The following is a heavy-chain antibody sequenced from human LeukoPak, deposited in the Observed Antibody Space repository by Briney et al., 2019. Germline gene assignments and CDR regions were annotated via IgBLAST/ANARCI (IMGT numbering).Heavy chain of an antibody. CDR1: GGTFSSYA. CDR2: IIPNFGTA. V-gene: IGHV1-69*13. CDR3: ARDRYYGSGSYYVH. Sequence: ASVKVSCKASGGTFSSYAISWVRQAPGQGLEWMGGIIPNFGTANYAQKFQGRVTITADESTSTAYMELSSLRSEDTAVYYCARDRYYGSGSYYVHWGQGTLVTVSS. J-gene: IGHJ4*02. D-gene: IGHD3-10*01.